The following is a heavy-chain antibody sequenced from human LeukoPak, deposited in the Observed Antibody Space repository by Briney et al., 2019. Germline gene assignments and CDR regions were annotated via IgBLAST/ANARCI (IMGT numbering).Heavy chain of an antibody. CDR2: INHSGST. Sequence: SETLSLTCAAYGVSFSGYYWSWVRQPPGKGLEWVGEINHSGSTKYNPSLKSRVTTSVDTSKNQFSLKLSAVTAADRAVYYCARETYRKYYFDYWGQGILVTVSA. J-gene: IGHJ4*02. CDR1: GVSFSGYY. CDR3: ARETYRKYYFDY. V-gene: IGHV4-34*01. D-gene: IGHD3-16*02.